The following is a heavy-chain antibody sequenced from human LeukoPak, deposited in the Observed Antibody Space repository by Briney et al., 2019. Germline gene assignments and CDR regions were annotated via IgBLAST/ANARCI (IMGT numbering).Heavy chain of an antibody. CDR2: IIPIFGTA. V-gene: IGHV1-69*13. CDR3: ARDGLYYFDY. D-gene: IGHD6-19*01. Sequence: ASVKVSCKASGGTFSSYAINWVRQAPGQGLEWMGGIIPIFGTANYAQKFQGRVTITADESTSTAYMELSSLRSEDTAVYYCARDGLYYFDYWGQGTLVTVSS. J-gene: IGHJ4*02. CDR1: GGTFSSYA.